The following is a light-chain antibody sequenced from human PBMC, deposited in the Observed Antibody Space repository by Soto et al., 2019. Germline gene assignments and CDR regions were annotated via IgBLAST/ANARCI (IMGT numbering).Light chain of an antibody. CDR2: KDT. Sequence: SYELTQPPSVSVSPGQTARITCSGDALPNQYGYWYQQKPGQAPVVVISKDTERPSGIPERFSGSSSGTTVTLTISAVQAEDEADYYCQSADSSGAWVFGGGTKLTVL. J-gene: IGLJ3*02. CDR1: ALPNQY. CDR3: QSADSSGAWV. V-gene: IGLV3-25*03.